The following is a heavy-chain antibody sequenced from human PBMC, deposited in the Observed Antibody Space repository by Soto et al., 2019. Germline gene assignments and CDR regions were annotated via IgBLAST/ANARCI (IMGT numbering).Heavy chain of an antibody. Sequence: QMQLVESGGGLVKPGGSLRLSCAASGFIVSDYDMTWIRQAPGKGLEWVSCITTGGTAMYYTDSMKGRFTISRDNAKNSVYLQMNNLRDEDTAISYCARHGGTFDPWGQRTVVSVSS. D-gene: IGHD1-7*01. CDR2: ITTGGTAM. CDR3: ARHGGTFDP. J-gene: IGHJ5*02. CDR1: GFIVSDYD. V-gene: IGHV3-11*01.